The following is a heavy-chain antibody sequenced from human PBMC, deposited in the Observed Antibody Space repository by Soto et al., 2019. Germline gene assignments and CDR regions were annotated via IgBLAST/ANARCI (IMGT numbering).Heavy chain of an antibody. Sequence: PGGSLRLSCAASGFTFSSYSMNWVRQAPGKGLEWVSVISASGATTYYADSVKGRFAISRDTSKNTLYLQMNSLRAEDTAVYYCAKTKNSGWYYFDYWGQGTLVTSPQ. CDR3: AKTKNSGWYYFDY. V-gene: IGHV3-23*01. D-gene: IGHD6-19*01. CDR2: ISASGATT. J-gene: IGHJ4*02. CDR1: GFTFSSYS.